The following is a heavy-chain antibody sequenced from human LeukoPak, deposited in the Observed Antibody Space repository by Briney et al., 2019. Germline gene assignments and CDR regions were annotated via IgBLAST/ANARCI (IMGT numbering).Heavy chain of an antibody. CDR3: ARGRHDITMIVVVMTSVSYYLDV. V-gene: IGHV4-34*01. D-gene: IGHD3-22*01. CDR2: INPSGST. J-gene: IGHJ6*03. CDR1: GGSFSGYH. Sequence: KPSESLSLTCAVYGGSFSGYHWTWISQSPGKGLEWLGDINPSGSTYYNPSLKSRLTISVDTSKNQFSLKLRSVTAADTAVYYCARGRHDITMIVVVMTSVSYYLDVWGKGTTVTVS.